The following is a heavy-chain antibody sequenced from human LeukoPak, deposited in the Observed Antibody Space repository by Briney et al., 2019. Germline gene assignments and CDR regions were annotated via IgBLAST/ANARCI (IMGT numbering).Heavy chain of an antibody. CDR1: GGSISSYY. CDR3: ARTKGDMDYYYYYMDV. CDR2: IHYSGST. D-gene: IGHD3-16*01. Sequence: SETLSLTCTVSGGSISSYYWSWIRQPPGKGLEWIGYIHYSGSTNYNPSLKSRVTISVDTSKNQFSLKLSSVTAADTAVYYCARTKGDMDYYYYYMDVWGKGTTVTVSS. J-gene: IGHJ6*03. V-gene: IGHV4-59*01.